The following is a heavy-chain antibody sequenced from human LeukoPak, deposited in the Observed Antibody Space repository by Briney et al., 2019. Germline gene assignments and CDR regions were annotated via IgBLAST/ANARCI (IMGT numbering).Heavy chain of an antibody. CDR2: INPNSGGT. Sequence: ASVKVSCKASGYTFTGYYMHWVRLAPGQGLEWMGWINPNSGGTNYAQKFQGRVTMTRDTSISTAYMELSRLRSDDTAVYYCARGSITIFGVVPTPFDPWGQGTLVTVSS. CDR3: ARGSITIFGVVPTPFDP. V-gene: IGHV1-2*02. J-gene: IGHJ5*02. D-gene: IGHD3-3*01. CDR1: GYTFTGYY.